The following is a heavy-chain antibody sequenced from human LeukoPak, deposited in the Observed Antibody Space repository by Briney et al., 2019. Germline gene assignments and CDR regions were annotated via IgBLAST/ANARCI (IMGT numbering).Heavy chain of an antibody. J-gene: IGHJ5*02. CDR1: GYTFTSYV. CDR3: ARDLGYCSSTSCYFAGQNWFDP. CDR2: INTNTGNP. D-gene: IGHD2-2*01. V-gene: IGHV7-4-1*02. Sequence: ASVKVSCKASGYTFTSYVMNWVRQAPGQGLEWMGWINTNTGNPTYAQGFTGRFVFSLDTSVSTAYLQISSLKAEDTAVYYCARDLGYCSSTSCYFAGQNWFDPWGQGTLVTVSS.